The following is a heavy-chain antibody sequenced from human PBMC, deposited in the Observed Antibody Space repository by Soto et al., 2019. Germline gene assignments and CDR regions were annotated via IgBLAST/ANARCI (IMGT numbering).Heavy chain of an antibody. CDR3: AEGRYCISTSCHPGYYYGMDV. CDR2: ISYDGSNK. D-gene: IGHD2-2*01. V-gene: IGHV3-30-3*01. CDR1: GFTFSSYA. Sequence: QVQLVESGGGVVQPGRSLRLSCAASGFTFSSYAMHWVRQAPGKGLEWVAVISYDGSNKYYADSVKGRFTISRDNSKKTVFLKMNSPGAEDTAVYYCAEGRYCISTSCHPGYYYGMDVWGQGTTVTVSS. J-gene: IGHJ6*02.